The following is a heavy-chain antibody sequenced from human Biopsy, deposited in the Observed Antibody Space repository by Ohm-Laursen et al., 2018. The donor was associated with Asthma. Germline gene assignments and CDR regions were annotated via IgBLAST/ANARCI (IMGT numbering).Heavy chain of an antibody. CDR2: IYKSGQV. Sequence: TLSLTWAVYGGSFSGYYWSWIRQPPGKGLEWIGNIYKSGQVYYNLSLKSRVTISVDTSKNQFSLQLRSVTAADTAVYYCARQKLVAAEGPFDMWGQGTMVIVSS. CDR3: ARQKLVAAEGPFDM. V-gene: IGHV4-34*01. CDR1: GGSFSGYY. J-gene: IGHJ3*02. D-gene: IGHD1-26*01.